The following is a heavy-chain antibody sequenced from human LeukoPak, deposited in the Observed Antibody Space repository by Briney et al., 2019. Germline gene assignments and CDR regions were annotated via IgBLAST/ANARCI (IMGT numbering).Heavy chain of an antibody. Sequence: SETLSLTCTVSGGSISSYYWSWIRQPPEKGLEWIGSIYHSGSTYYNPSLKSRVTISVDTSKNQFSLKLSSVTAADTAVYYCARDADSSSWYRIYWGQGTLVTVSS. J-gene: IGHJ4*02. CDR3: ARDADSSSWYRIY. CDR1: GGSISSYY. CDR2: IYHSGST. D-gene: IGHD6-13*01. V-gene: IGHV4-38-2*02.